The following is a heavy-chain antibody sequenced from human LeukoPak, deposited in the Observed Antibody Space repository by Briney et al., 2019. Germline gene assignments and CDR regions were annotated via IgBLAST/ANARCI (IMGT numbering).Heavy chain of an antibody. D-gene: IGHD6-13*01. CDR1: GGSISSGGYS. Sequence: SETLSLTCAVSGGSISSGGYSWSWIRQPPGKGLEWIGYIYHSGRTYYNPSLKSRVTISVDRSKNQFSLKLSSVTAADTAVYYCARSGYSSSGGWFDPWGQGTLVTVSS. V-gene: IGHV4-30-2*01. CDR3: ARSGYSSSGGWFDP. CDR2: IYHSGRT. J-gene: IGHJ5*02.